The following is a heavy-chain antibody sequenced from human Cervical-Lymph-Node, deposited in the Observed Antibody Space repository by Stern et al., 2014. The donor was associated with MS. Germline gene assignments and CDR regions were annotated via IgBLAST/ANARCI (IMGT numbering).Heavy chain of an antibody. CDR2: IYYSGST. D-gene: IGHD2-15*01. J-gene: IGHJ5*02. CDR3: ARGCEGCCSGGSCYQPNPFDP. Sequence: QVQLQESGPGLVKPSETLSLTCTVSGGSISSYYWSWIRQPPGKGLEWIGYIYYSGSTNYNPSLKSRVTISVDTSKNQFSLKLSSVTAADTAVYYCARGCEGCCSGGSCYQPNPFDPWGQGTLVTVSS. CDR1: GGSISSYY. V-gene: IGHV4-59*01.